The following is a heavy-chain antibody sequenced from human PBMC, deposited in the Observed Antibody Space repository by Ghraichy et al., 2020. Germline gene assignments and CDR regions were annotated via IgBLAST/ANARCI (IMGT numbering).Heavy chain of an antibody. Sequence: SGPTLVKPTQPLTLTCTFSGFSLTTSGVGVGWIRQSPGKALEWLAVIYWDDDKRFNPSLKSRLTIIKDTSNNQVVLTMTNMDPVDTATYYCALRMPGYISGWDQGVFDIWGQGTMVTVSS. J-gene: IGHJ3*02. D-gene: IGHD6-19*01. CDR1: GFSLTTSGVG. V-gene: IGHV2-5*02. CDR2: IYWDDDK. CDR3: ALRMPGYISGWDQGVFDI.